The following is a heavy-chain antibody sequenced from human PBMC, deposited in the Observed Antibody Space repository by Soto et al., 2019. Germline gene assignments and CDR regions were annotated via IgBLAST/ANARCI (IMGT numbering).Heavy chain of an antibody. J-gene: IGHJ6*02. CDR1: GYSFTNYW. V-gene: IGHV5-51*01. CDR2: IYPGDSDT. Sequence: GESLKISCKGSGYSFTNYWIGWVRQMPGKGLEWMGIIYPGDSDTRYSPSFQGQVTISADKSISTAYLQWSSLKASDTAMYYCARLGGYYDILNRNYYYHGMHVWGHGTTVTVSS. D-gene: IGHD3-9*01. CDR3: ARLGGYYDILNRNYYYHGMHV.